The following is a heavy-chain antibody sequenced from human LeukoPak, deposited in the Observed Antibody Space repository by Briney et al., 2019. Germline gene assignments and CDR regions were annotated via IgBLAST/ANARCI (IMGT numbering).Heavy chain of an antibody. V-gene: IGHV4-38-2*02. D-gene: IGHD6-19*01. CDR3: ASASGLNDAFDI. J-gene: IGHJ3*02. CDR2: IYYSGST. Sequence: PSETLSLTCTVSGYSISSGYYWGWIRQPPGKGLEWIENIYYSGSTYYNPSLRSRVTISIDTSKNQFSLKVKSVTAADTAVYYCASASGLNDAFDIWGQGTMVIVSS. CDR1: GYSISSGYY.